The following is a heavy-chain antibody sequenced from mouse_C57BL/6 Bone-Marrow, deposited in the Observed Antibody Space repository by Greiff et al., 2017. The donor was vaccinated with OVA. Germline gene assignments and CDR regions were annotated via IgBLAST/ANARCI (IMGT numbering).Heavy chain of an antibody. D-gene: IGHD4-1*01. CDR1: GFNIKDDY. V-gene: IGHV14-4*01. CDR3: TQTGTLAWFAY. J-gene: IGHJ3*01. Sequence: VQLKESGAELVRPGASVKLSCTASGFNIKDDYMHWVKQRPEQGLEWIGWIDPENGDTEYASKFQGKATITADTSSNTAYLQLSSLTSEDTAVYYCTQTGTLAWFAYWGQGTLVTVSA. CDR2: IDPENGDT.